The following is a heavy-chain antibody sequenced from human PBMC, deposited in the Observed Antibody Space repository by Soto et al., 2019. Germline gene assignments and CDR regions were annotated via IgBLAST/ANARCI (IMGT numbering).Heavy chain of an antibody. J-gene: IGHJ6*02. CDR1: GGTFSTHA. CDR2: IIPISGTT. Sequence: SVKVSCKASGGTFSTHAIIWVRQAPGHGLEWMGGIIPISGTTYYTQKFQGRVTITADEPTSTAFMELSSLKSEDTAVFYCARVFFTGGNCYSGMAVWGQGTMVTVSS. V-gene: IGHV1-69*13. D-gene: IGHD2-8*02. CDR3: ARVFFTGGNCYSGMAV.